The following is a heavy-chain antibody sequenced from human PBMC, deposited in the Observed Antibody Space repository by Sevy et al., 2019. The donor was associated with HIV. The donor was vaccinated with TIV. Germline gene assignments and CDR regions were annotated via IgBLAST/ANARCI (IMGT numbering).Heavy chain of an antibody. V-gene: IGHV4-59*08. CDR1: GGSITSLS. D-gene: IGHD1-26*01. CDR2: IYYNGHI. J-gene: IGHJ4*02. CDR3: AGENAWGRGYS. Sequence: SETLSLTCTVSGGSITSLSWNWIRQPPGKGLEWIANIYYNGHINYNPSLKSRVTLSLDTSKNKVSLRLSSVTAADTAMYYCAGENAWGRGYSWGQGTLVTVSS.